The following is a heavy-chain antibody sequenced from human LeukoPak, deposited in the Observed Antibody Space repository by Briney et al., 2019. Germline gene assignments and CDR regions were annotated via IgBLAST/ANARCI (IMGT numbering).Heavy chain of an antibody. J-gene: IGHJ4*02. CDR3: ARSSSGWEGCFDY. V-gene: IGHV3-7*01. D-gene: IGHD6-19*01. Sequence: GGSLRLSCAASGFTFSSYWMSWVRQAPGKGLEWVANIKQDGSEKYYVDSVKGRFTISRDNAKNSLYLQMNSLRAEDTVVYYCARSSSGWEGCFDYWGQGTLVTVSS. CDR2: IKQDGSEK. CDR1: GFTFSSYW.